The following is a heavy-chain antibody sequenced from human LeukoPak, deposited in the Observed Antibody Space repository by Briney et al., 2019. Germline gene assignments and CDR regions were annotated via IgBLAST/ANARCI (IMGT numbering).Heavy chain of an antibody. CDR3: ASSVEAGTFDY. D-gene: IGHD5-24*01. CDR2: IYSGGTT. V-gene: IGHV3-66*01. Sequence: GGSLRLSCAASGFTVSSNYMSWVRPAPGKGLEWVSIIYSGGTTYSADSVKGRFTNSRDNSKTTLYLQMNRLRAEDTAVDYCASSVEAGTFDYWGQGTLVTVSS. CDR1: GFTVSSNY. J-gene: IGHJ4*02.